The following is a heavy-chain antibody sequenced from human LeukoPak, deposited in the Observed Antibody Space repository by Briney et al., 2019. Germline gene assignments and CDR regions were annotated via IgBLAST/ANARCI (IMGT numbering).Heavy chain of an antibody. V-gene: IGHV5-51*01. CDR1: GFSFTSYW. J-gene: IGHJ6*02. CDR2: IWPDDSDT. D-gene: IGHD1-14*01. Sequence: RGESLKISCKGSGFSFTSYWIGWVRQMPGKGLEWMGIIWPDDSDTRYSPSFQGQVTISADKSISTAYLQWSSLKASDTAIYYCARPLTTGYDGMDVWGLGTTVTVSS. CDR3: ARPLTTGYDGMDV.